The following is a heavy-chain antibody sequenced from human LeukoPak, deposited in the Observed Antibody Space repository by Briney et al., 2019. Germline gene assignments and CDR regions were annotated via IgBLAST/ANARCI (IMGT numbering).Heavy chain of an antibody. J-gene: IGHJ5*02. CDR1: GGSFSGYY. CDR2: INHSGST. CDR3: ASQKMTTVDS. Sequence: SETLSLTCAVYGGSFSGYYWSWIRQPPGKGLEWIGEINHSGSTNYNPSLKSRVTISVDTSKNQFSLKLSSVTAADTAVYYCASQKMTTVDSWGQGTLVTVSS. D-gene: IGHD4-23*01. V-gene: IGHV4-34*01.